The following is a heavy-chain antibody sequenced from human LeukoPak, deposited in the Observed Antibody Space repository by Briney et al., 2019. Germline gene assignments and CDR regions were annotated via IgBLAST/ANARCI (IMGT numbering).Heavy chain of an antibody. V-gene: IGHV3-23*01. D-gene: IGHD3-9*01. Sequence: YPGGSLRLSCAASGLTFSAYAMSWVRQAPGKGLEWVSAISRSGSSTDYADSVKGRFTISRDNSKNTLYLQMNSLRPEDTAVYYCAKGGDILTGYYLYWYFDLWGRGTLVTVSS. CDR2: ISRSGSST. J-gene: IGHJ2*01. CDR3: AKGGDILTGYYLYWYFDL. CDR1: GLTFSAYA.